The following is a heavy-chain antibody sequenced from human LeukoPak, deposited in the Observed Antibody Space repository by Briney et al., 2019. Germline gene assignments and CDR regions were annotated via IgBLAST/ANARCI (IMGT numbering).Heavy chain of an antibody. CDR1: GGSISSYY. Sequence: ASETLSLTCTVSGGSISSYYWSWIRQPPGKGLEWIGYIYYSGSTNYNPSLKSRVTISVDTSKNQFSLKLSSVTAADTAVYYCARGDKLTMVRGVPRTYFDYWGQGTLVTVSS. J-gene: IGHJ4*02. CDR2: IYYSGST. D-gene: IGHD3-10*01. V-gene: IGHV4-59*12. CDR3: ARGDKLTMVRGVPRTYFDY.